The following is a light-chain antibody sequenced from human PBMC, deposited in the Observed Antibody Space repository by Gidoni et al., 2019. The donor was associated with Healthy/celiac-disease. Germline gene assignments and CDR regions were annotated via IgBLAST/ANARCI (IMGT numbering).Light chain of an antibody. CDR1: NIGSKS. CDR3: QVWDSSSDLV. V-gene: IGLV3-21*02. CDR2: EDS. Sequence: SYWLTPPPPVSVAPGQTARITCGGNNIGSKSVHWYQQKPGQAPVLVVDEDSDRPSGIPERFSGSNSGNTATLTISRVEAGDEADYYCQVWDSSSDLVFGGGTKLTVL. J-gene: IGLJ3*02.